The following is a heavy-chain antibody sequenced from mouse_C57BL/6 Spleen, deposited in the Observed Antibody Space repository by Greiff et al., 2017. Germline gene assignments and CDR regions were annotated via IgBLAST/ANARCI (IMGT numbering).Heavy chain of an antibody. V-gene: IGHV2-4*01. CDR2: IWSGGST. CDR3: AKPRLRRYAMDY. J-gene: IGHJ4*01. D-gene: IGHD2-4*01. Sequence: VKLMESGPGLVQPSQSLSITCTVSGFSLTSYGVHWVRQPPGKGLEWLGVIWSGGSTDYNAAFISRLSISKDNAKSQVFFKMNSLQADDTAIYYCAKPRLRRYAMDYWGQGTAVTVSS. CDR1: GFSLTSYG.